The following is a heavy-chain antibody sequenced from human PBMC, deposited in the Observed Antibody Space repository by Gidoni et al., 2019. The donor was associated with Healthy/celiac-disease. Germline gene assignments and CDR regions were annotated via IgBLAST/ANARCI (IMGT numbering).Heavy chain of an antibody. CDR1: GFTFSSYG. Sequence: VQLVESGGGVVQPGRSLRPSCAASGFTFSSYGMHWVRQAPGKGLEWVAVISYDGSNKYYADSVKGRFTISRDNSKNTLYLQMNSLRAEDTAVYYCAKGYYGAWGQGTLVTVSS. D-gene: IGHD4-17*01. CDR2: ISYDGSNK. CDR3: AKGYYGA. J-gene: IGHJ5*02. V-gene: IGHV3-30*18.